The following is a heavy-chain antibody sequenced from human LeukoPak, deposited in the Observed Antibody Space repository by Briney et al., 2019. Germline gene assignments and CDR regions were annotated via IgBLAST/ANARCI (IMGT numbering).Heavy chain of an antibody. J-gene: IGHJ4*02. Sequence: GGSLRLSCAVSGFTFSSYAMSWVRQAPGKGLEWVSAISGSGGSTFYADSVKGRFTISRDNSKNTLFLQMNSLRAEDTAVYYCARSSGSFYRNYFDYWGQGTLVTVYS. D-gene: IGHD1-26*01. CDR2: ISGSGGST. CDR3: ARSSGSFYRNYFDY. CDR1: GFTFSSYA. V-gene: IGHV3-23*01.